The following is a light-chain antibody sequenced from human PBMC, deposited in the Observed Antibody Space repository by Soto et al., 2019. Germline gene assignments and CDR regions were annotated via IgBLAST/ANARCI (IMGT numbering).Light chain of an antibody. V-gene: IGLV2-14*01. J-gene: IGLJ1*01. Sequence: QSALTQPASVAGSPGQSISISCTGTSSDIGGYTHVSWYQQYAGKAPKLMIYDVSSRPSGVSYRFSGSKSGNTASLTISGLQAEDEADYYCSSYTSVNLYGFGTGTKVTVL. CDR2: DVS. CDR3: SSYTSVNLYG. CDR1: SSDIGGYTH.